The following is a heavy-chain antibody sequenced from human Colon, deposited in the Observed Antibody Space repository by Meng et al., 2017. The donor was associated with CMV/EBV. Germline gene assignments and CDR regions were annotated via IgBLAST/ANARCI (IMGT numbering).Heavy chain of an antibody. CDR2: ISGSGGDK. V-gene: IGHV3-23*01. J-gene: IGHJ4*02. CDR1: GFTFRNSA. Sequence: GESLKISCVASGFTFRNSAMRWVRQALGKGLEWVSSISGSGGDKFYADSVRGRFTISRDNFKDTVYLEMNGLGAEDTAVYYCTKGVSGPLYYFDHWGQGMQVTV. D-gene: IGHD2-15*01. CDR3: TKGVSGPLYYFDH.